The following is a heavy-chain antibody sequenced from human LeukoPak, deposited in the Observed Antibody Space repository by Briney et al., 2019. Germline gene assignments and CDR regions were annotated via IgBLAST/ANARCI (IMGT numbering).Heavy chain of an antibody. CDR2: INWNGGST. D-gene: IGHD3-22*01. Sequence: GGSLRLSCAASGFTFDDYGMTWVRQAPGKGLEWVSGINWNGGSTGYADSVKGRFTISRDNAKNSLYLQMSSLRAEDTALYHCARGDDSSGYFGEFDYWGQGSLVTVSS. CDR1: GFTFDDYG. J-gene: IGHJ4*02. CDR3: ARGDDSSGYFGEFDY. V-gene: IGHV3-20*01.